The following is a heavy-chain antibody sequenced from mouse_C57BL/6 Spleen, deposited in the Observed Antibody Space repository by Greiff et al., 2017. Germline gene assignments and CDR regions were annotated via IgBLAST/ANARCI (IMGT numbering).Heavy chain of an antibody. CDR3: AREGDSSGYYAMDY. J-gene: IGHJ4*01. D-gene: IGHD3-2*02. CDR2: IYPRSGNT. CDR1: GYTFTSYG. Sequence: QVQLQQSGAELARPGASVKLSCKASGYTFTSYGISWVKQRTGQGLEWIGEIYPRSGNTYYNEKFKGKATLTADKSSSTAYMELRSLTSEDSAVYFCAREGDSSGYYAMDYWGQGTSVTVSS. V-gene: IGHV1-81*01.